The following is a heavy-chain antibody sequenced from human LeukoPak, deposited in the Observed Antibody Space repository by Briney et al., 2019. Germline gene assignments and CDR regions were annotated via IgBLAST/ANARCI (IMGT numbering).Heavy chain of an antibody. CDR2: IYSSGAT. CDR1: GGSITTYN. Sequence: PSETLSLICTVSGGSITTYNWIWIRQTPWQALEWIGHIYSSGATKYNPSLKSRATILLDTSKNQLSLKLSSVSAADTAVYYCARRTPGPQLDEYVAYFFDHWGQGTQVTVSS. CDR3: ARRTPGPQLDEYVAYFFDH. V-gene: IGHV4-4*09. J-gene: IGHJ4*02. D-gene: IGHD2-2*01.